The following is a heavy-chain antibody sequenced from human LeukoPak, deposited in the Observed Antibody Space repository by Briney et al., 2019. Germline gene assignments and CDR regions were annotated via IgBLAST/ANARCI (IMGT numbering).Heavy chain of an antibody. D-gene: IGHD6-19*01. V-gene: IGHV3-33*01. Sequence: GGSLRLSCAASGFPFSSYGMHWVRQAPGKGLEWVARLVYDERIDYANSVKGRFSISRDNSKNTLFLDMSDLRVEDTAVYYCARDLSAAFDSWGQGVLVTVSS. J-gene: IGHJ4*02. CDR1: GFPFSSYG. CDR3: ARDLSAAFDS. CDR2: LVYDERI.